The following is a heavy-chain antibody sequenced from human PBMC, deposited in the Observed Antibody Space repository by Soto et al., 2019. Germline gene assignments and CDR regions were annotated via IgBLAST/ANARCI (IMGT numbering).Heavy chain of an antibody. J-gene: IGHJ5*02. D-gene: IGHD5-12*01. CDR1: GGSISDSW. CDR3: AKGYSELYSGYDYLFDP. Sequence: QVQLQESGPGLVRPSEALSLTRSVSGGSISDSWWSWIRQSPGKGLQWIGSIYSSGNANYNPSLTSRVAFSIDTSRNHISLNLRSVTAADTAVYYCAKGYSELYSGYDYLFDPWGQGTLVTVSS. V-gene: IGHV4-59*01. CDR2: IYSSGNA.